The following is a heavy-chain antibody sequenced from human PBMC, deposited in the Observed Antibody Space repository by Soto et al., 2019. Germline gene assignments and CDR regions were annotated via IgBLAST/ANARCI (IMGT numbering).Heavy chain of an antibody. V-gene: IGHV4-30-2*01. D-gene: IGHD3-10*01. J-gene: IGHJ4*02. CDR3: ARAGGYGSGSDIKIDF. CDR1: GGSISSGGYS. Sequence: SETLSLTCAVSGGSISSGGYSWSWIRQPPGKGLEWIGYIYHSGSTYYNPSLKSRVTISVDRSKNQFSLKLSSVTAADTAVYYCARAGGYGSGSDIKIDFWGQGTRVTVSS. CDR2: IYHSGST.